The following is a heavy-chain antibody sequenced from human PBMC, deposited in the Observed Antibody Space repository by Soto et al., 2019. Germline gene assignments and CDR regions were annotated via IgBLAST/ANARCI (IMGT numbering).Heavy chain of an antibody. CDR2: ISYDGSNK. Sequence: QVQLVESGGGVVQPGRSLRLSCAASGFTFSSYAMHWVRQAPGKGLEWAAVISYDGSNKYYADSVKGRFTISRDNSKNTLYLQMNSLRAEDTAVYYCARIPGAGEVLPPTNGMDVWGQGTTVTVSS. D-gene: IGHD3-10*01. CDR3: ARIPGAGEVLPPTNGMDV. J-gene: IGHJ6*02. CDR1: GFTFSSYA. V-gene: IGHV3-30-3*01.